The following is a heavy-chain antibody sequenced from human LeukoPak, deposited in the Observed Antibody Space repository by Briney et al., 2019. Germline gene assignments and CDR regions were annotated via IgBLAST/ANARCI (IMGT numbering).Heavy chain of an antibody. CDR3: ARHGTMVRGSFDY. D-gene: IGHD3-10*01. J-gene: IGHJ4*02. V-gene: IGHV4-59*08. CDR2: IYYSGST. Sequence: SETLSLACTVSGGSISSYYWSWIRQPPGKGLEWIGYIYYSGSTNYNPSLKSRVTISVDTSKNQFSLKLSSLTAADTAVYYCARHGTMVRGSFDYWGQGTLVTVSS. CDR1: GGSISSYY.